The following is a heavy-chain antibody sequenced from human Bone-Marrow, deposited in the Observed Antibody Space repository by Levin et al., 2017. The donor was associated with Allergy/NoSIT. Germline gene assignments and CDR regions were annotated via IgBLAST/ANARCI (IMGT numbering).Heavy chain of an antibody. CDR2: ISWDGGST. V-gene: IGHV3-43D*04. CDR3: GKDWGRRTSTTGWYHLDY. Sequence: GGSLRLSCEASGFTFDDYAMHWVRQAPGKGLEWVSVISWDGGSTFYADSVKGRFTISRDNSKNSLYLRMNSLRGEDTALYYCGKDWGRRTSTTGWYHLDYWGQGTLVTVSS. D-gene: IGHD6-19*01. CDR1: GFTFDDYA. J-gene: IGHJ4*02.